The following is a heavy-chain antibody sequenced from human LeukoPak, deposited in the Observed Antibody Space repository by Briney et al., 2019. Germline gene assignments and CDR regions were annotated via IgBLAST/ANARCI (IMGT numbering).Heavy chain of an antibody. Sequence: SETLSLTCTVSAGSISSFYWSWIRQPAGKGLEWIGRIYTSGSTNYNPSLKSRVTMSVDTSKNQFSLKLSSVTAADTAVYYCARGWDDSSGFDGGYFDYWGQGTLVTVSS. CDR1: AGSISSFY. CDR2: IYTSGST. CDR3: ARGWDDSSGFDGGYFDY. J-gene: IGHJ4*02. D-gene: IGHD3-22*01. V-gene: IGHV4-4*07.